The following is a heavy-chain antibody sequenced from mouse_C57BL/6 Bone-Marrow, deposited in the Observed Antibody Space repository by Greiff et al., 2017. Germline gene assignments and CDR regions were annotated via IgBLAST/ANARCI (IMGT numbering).Heavy chain of an antibody. V-gene: IGHV1-52*01. J-gene: IGHJ4*01. CDR2: IDPSDSET. CDR1: GYTFTSYW. Sequence: QVQLQQPGAELVRPGSSVKLSCKASGYTFTSYWMHWVKQRPIQGLEWIGNIDPSDSETNYNQKFKDKATLTVDKSSSTAYMQLSSLTSEDSAVYYCARLRRGDYYAMDYWGQGTSVTVSS. D-gene: IGHD2-12*01. CDR3: ARLRRGDYYAMDY.